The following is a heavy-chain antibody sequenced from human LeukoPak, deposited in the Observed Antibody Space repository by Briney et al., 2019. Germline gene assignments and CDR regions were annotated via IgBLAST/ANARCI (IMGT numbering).Heavy chain of an antibody. CDR2: INHSGST. CDR1: GGSFSGYY. CDR3: ARGSWFDP. V-gene: IGHV4-34*01. Sequence: SETLSLTCAVYGGSFSGYYWSWIRQPPGKGQEWIGEINHSGSTNYNPSLKSRVTISVDTSKNQFSLKLSSVTAADTAVYYCARGSWFDPWGQGTLVTVSS. J-gene: IGHJ5*02.